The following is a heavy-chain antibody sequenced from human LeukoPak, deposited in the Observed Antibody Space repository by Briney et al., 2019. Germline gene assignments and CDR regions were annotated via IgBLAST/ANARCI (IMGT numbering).Heavy chain of an antibody. CDR2: ISNTGSYT. CDR3: AKVRYDSSGYQSPYFDY. Sequence: GSLRLSCAASGFTFSGYSLTWVRQAPGKGLEWVSSISNTGSYTYYLDSVKGRFTISRDNSRNTLYLQMNSLRAEDTAVYYCAKVRYDSSGYQSPYFDYWGQGTLVTVSS. V-gene: IGHV3-21*04. CDR1: GFTFSGYS. D-gene: IGHD3-22*01. J-gene: IGHJ4*02.